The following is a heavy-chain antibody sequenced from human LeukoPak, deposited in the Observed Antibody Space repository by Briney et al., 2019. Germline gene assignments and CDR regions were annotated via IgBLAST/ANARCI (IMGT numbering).Heavy chain of an antibody. CDR1: GYNFAAYG. D-gene: IGHD1-26*01. J-gene: IGHJ4*02. Sequence: ASVKVSCKASGYNFAAYGMTWVRQAPGQGLEWMGWINGFNGAANYAQTLQGRVTMTTDKSTATAYLELTSLKSVDTAIYFCARGGGVGATIDYWGQGTLVTV. CDR2: INGFNGAA. V-gene: IGHV1-18*01. CDR3: ARGGGVGATIDY.